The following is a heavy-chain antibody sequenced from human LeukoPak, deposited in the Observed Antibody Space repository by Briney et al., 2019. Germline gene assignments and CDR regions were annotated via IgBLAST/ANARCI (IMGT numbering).Heavy chain of an antibody. V-gene: IGHV4-38-2*02. J-gene: IGHJ4*02. D-gene: IGHD3-22*01. CDR2: IYRSGST. Sequence: PSETLSLTCTVSAYSISSGYYWGWIRQPPGKGLEWIGSIYRSGSTYYNPSLKSRVTISVDTSKNQFSLKLSSVTAADTAVYYCASHPAYYDSSGWHDYWGQGTLVTVSS. CDR3: ASHPAYYDSSGWHDY. CDR1: AYSISSGYY.